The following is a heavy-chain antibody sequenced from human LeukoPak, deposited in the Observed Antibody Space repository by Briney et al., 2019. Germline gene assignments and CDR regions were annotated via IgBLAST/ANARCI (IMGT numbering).Heavy chain of an antibody. CDR2: ISGSGGST. J-gene: IGHJ3*02. D-gene: IGHD3-22*01. Sequence: GGTLRLSCAASGFTFSSYGMSWVRQAPGKGLEWVSAISGSGGSTYYADSVKGRFTISRDNSKNTLYLQMNSLRAEDTAVYYCAGDSSGYSERAFDIWGQGTMVTVSS. CDR1: GFTFSSYG. CDR3: AGDSSGYSERAFDI. V-gene: IGHV3-23*01.